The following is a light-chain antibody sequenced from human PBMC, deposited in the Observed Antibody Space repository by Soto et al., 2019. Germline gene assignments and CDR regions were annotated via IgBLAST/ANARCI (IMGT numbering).Light chain of an antibody. V-gene: IGLV1-51*02. CDR1: TSNIGNND. CDR3: ETWDISLSAGV. CDR2: ENN. J-gene: IGLJ3*02. Sequence: QSVLTQPPSVSAAPGQKVTISCSGSTSNIGNNDVSWYQQFPGTAPKLLIYENNKRPSGIPDRFSGSKSGTSATLGITRLQTGDEADYYCETWDISLSAGVFGGGTQLTVL.